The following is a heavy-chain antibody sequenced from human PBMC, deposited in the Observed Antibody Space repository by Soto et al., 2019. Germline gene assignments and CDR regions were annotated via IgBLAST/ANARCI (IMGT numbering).Heavy chain of an antibody. CDR3: ASGGYCSGGSCYPTFDY. CDR2: IIPIFGTA. D-gene: IGHD2-15*01. Sequence: QVQLVQSGAEVKKPGSSVKVSCKASGGTFSSYAISWVRQAPGQGLEWMGGIIPIFGTANYAQKFQGRVTITADESTRTAYMELSSLRSEDTAVYYCASGGYCSGGSCYPTFDYWGQGTLVTVSS. J-gene: IGHJ4*02. V-gene: IGHV1-69*12. CDR1: GGTFSSYA.